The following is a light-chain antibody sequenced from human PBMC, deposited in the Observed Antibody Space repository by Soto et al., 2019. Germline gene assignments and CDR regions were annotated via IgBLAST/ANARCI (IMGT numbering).Light chain of an antibody. CDR3: CSYAVTSTYV. V-gene: IGLV2-23*01. J-gene: IGLJ1*01. CDR1: SSNIGSNT. CDR2: EGT. Sequence: QSALTQPPSASGTPGQRVTISCSGSSSNIGSNTVNWYQQLPGKAPKFLIYEGTKRPSGVSSRFSGSKSGNTASLTISGLQAEDEAYYYCCSYAVTSTYVFGTGTKV.